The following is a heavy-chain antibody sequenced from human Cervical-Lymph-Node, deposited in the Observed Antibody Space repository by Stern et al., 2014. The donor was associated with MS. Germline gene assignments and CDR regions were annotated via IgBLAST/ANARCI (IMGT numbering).Heavy chain of an antibody. Sequence: EVQLEESGGGLVQPGGSLRLSCAASGFTFSSYWMSWVRQAPGKGLEWVANIKQDGSEKYYVDSVKGRFTISRDNTKNSLYLQMNSLRAEDTAVYYCASSASIALAGDYWGQGTLVTVSS. CDR1: GFTFSSYW. D-gene: IGHD6-19*01. CDR2: IKQDGSEK. CDR3: ASSASIALAGDY. J-gene: IGHJ4*02. V-gene: IGHV3-7*01.